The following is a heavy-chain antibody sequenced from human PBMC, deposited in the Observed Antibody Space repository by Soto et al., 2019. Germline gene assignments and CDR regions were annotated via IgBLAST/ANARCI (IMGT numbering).Heavy chain of an antibody. CDR2: IGTSTSTT. D-gene: IGHD6-19*01. V-gene: IGHV3-48*01. Sequence: EVQLVESGGGLVQPGGSLRLSCAASGFTFSSYSIHWVRQAPEKGVEWVSYIGTSTSTTYYADSVKGRFTISRDNAKNSLFLQMNSLRAEDTAVYYCARALQTYTSGPLGFWGQGTRVTVSS. J-gene: IGHJ4*02. CDR3: ARALQTYTSGPLGF. CDR1: GFTFSSYS.